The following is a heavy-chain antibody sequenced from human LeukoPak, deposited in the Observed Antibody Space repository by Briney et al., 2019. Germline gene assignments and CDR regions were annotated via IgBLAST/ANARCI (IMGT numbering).Heavy chain of an antibody. V-gene: IGHV5-51*01. CDR3: ARGDYYDSSGYIDY. J-gene: IGHJ4*02. Sequence: GGSLRLSCAASGFTFSSYWMSWVRQMPGKGLEWMGIIYPGDSDTRYSPSFQGQVTVSADKSISTAYLQWSSLKASDTAMYYCARGDYYDSSGYIDYWGQGTLVTVSS. D-gene: IGHD3-22*01. CDR1: GFTFSSYW. CDR2: IYPGDSDT.